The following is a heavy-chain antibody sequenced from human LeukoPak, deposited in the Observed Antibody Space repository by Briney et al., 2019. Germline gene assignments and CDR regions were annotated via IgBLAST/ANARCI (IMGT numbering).Heavy chain of an antibody. CDR2: IYYSGST. V-gene: IGHV4-59*08. CDR3: ARHVTAVAGDAFDI. D-gene: IGHD6-19*01. J-gene: IGHJ3*02. Sequence: SETLSLTCTVSGDSIRSYYWSWIRQPPGKGLEWIGYIYYSGSTNYNPSLKSRVTISVYTSVNQFSLKLTSVTAADTAVYYCARHVTAVAGDAFDIWGQGTMVTVSS. CDR1: GDSIRSYY.